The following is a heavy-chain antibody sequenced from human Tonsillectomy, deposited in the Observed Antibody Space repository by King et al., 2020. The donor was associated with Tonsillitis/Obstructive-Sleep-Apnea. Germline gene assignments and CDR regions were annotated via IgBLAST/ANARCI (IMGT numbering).Heavy chain of an antibody. CDR1: EGTFSGYA. V-gene: IGHV1-69*10. CDR3: AGSRTYDSHYYYYVMDV. D-gene: IGHD5-12*01. Sequence: QLVQSGAEVKKPGSSVKVSCRDSEGTFSGYAITWVRQAPGQGLEWMGGIIPFLGVANYAQKFQGRVTITADKYTATAYMELSSLISEDTAVYYCAGSRTYDSHYYYYVMDVWGRGPTVTVSS. CDR2: IIPFLGVA. J-gene: IGHJ6*02.